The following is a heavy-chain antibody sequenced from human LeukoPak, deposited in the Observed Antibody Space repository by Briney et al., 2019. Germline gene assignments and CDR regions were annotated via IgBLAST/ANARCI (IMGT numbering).Heavy chain of an antibody. CDR1: GYTFTSYY. CDR2: INPSGGST. V-gene: IGHV1-46*01. CDR3: ARDRTTVALDY. D-gene: IGHD4-23*01. J-gene: IGHJ4*02. Sequence: GASVKVSCKASGYTFTSYYMHWVRQAPGQGLEWMGIINPSGGSTSYAQKFQGRVTLTRDTSTSTVYMELSSLRSEDTAVYYCARDRTTVALDYWGQGTLVTVSS.